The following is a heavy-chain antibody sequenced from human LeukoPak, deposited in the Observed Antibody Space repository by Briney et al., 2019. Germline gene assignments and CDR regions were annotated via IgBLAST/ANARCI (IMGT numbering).Heavy chain of an antibody. Sequence: TGGSLRLSCAASGFTFSRYGMNWVRQAPGKGLEWVSGISDSGAIIYYADSVKGRFTISRDNSKNMLYLQMHSLRPEDTAIYYCAKIRAARPGYWGQGTLVTVSS. D-gene: IGHD6-6*01. CDR2: ISDSGAII. V-gene: IGHV3-23*01. J-gene: IGHJ4*02. CDR3: AKIRAARPGY. CDR1: GFTFSRYG.